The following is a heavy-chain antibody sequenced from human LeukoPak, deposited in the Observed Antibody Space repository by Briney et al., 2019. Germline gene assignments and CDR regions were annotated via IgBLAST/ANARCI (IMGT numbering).Heavy chain of an antibody. D-gene: IGHD3-22*01. Sequence: SETLSLTCAVYGGSFSGYYWSWIRQPPGKGLEWIGYIYYSGSTNYNPSLKSRVTISVDTSKNQFSLKLSSVTAADTAVYYCARAGGYSSGYAYWGQGTLVTVSS. CDR1: GGSFSGYY. CDR2: IYYSGST. V-gene: IGHV4-59*01. J-gene: IGHJ4*02. CDR3: ARAGGYSSGYAY.